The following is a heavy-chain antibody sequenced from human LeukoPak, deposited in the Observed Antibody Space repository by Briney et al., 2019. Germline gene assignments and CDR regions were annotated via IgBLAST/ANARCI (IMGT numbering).Heavy chain of an antibody. CDR2: IYHSGST. CDR1: GGSISSSNW. D-gene: IGHD6-13*01. Sequence: SETLSLTCTVSGGSISSSNWWSWVRQPPGKGLEWIGEIYHSGSTNYNPSLKSRVTISVDKSKNQFSLKLSSVTAADTAVYYCARDVLAAPGTFDYWGQGALVTVSS. V-gene: IGHV4-4*02. CDR3: ARDVLAAPGTFDY. J-gene: IGHJ4*02.